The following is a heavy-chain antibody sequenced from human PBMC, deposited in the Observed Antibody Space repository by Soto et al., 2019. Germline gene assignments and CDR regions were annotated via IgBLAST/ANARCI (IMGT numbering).Heavy chain of an antibody. Sequence: QITLRESGPTLVKPTQTLTLTCTFSGFSLSTSGVRVGWIRQPPGKALEWLAIIYWNDEKHYSSSLGSRLTITKDTSKNQVVLTMTNMDPVDTATYYCAHRRVGSSEWYDWFDPWGPGMLVTVSS. CDR1: GFSLSTSGVR. V-gene: IGHV2-5*01. CDR2: IYWNDEK. J-gene: IGHJ5*02. CDR3: AHRRVGSSEWYDWFDP. D-gene: IGHD3-22*01.